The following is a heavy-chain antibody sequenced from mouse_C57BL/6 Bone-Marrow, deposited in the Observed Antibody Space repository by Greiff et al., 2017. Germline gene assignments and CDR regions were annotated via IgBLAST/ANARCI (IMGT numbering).Heavy chain of an antibody. D-gene: IGHD2-1*01. CDR3: GKGDYGNYEGP. Sequence: VQLQQSGPGLVQPSQSLSITCTVSGFSLTSYGVHWVRQPPGKGLEWLGVIWSGGSTDYNAAFISRLGISKDNSKSQVFFKMNSQQADDTAIYYCGKGDYGNYEGPWGQGTLVTVSA. CDR2: IWSGGST. CDR1: GFSLTSYG. V-gene: IGHV2-4*01. J-gene: IGHJ3*01.